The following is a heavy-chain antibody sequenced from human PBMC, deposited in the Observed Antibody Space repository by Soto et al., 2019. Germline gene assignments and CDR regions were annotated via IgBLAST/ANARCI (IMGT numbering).Heavy chain of an antibody. J-gene: IGHJ4*02. CDR1: GFTFSSYS. CDR3: ARHFPGIAAAGTGY. D-gene: IGHD6-13*01. Sequence: EVQLVESGGGLVKPGGSLRLSCAASGFTFSSYSMNWVRQAPGKGLEWVSSISSSSSYIYYADSVKGRFTISRDNAKNSLYLQMNSLRAEDTAVYYCARHFPGIAAAGTGYWGQGTLVTVSS. V-gene: IGHV3-21*01. CDR2: ISSSSSYI.